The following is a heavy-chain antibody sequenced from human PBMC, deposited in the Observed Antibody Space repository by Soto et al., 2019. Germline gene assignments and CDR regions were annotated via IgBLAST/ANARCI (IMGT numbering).Heavy chain of an antibody. Sequence: PGGSLRLSCAASGFTFSSYAMHWVRQAPGKGLEWVAVISYDGSNKYYADSVKGRFTISRDNSKNTLYLQMNSLRAEDTAVYYCARAFPYYDILTGRYGMDVWGQGTTVTV. CDR2: ISYDGSNK. J-gene: IGHJ6*02. V-gene: IGHV3-30-3*01. CDR3: ARAFPYYDILTGRYGMDV. CDR1: GFTFSSYA. D-gene: IGHD3-9*01.